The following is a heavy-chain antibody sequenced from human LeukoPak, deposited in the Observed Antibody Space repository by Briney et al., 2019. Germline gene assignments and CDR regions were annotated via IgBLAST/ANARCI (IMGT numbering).Heavy chain of an antibody. CDR3: ARLTYSSSWKDY. Sequence: ASVKVSCKASGYTFTGYYMHWVRQAPGQGLEWMGRINPNSGGTNYAQKFQGRVTMTRDTSISTAYMELSRLRSDDTAVYYCARLTYSSSWKDYWGQGTLVTVSS. D-gene: IGHD6-13*01. V-gene: IGHV1-2*06. J-gene: IGHJ4*02. CDR1: GYTFTGYY. CDR2: INPNSGGT.